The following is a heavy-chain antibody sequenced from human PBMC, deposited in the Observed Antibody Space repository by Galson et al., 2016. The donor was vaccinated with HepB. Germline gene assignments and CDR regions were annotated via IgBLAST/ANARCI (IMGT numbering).Heavy chain of an antibody. CDR3: VSDKNRRAAIDP. V-gene: IGHV3-30-3*01. Sequence: SLRLSCAASGFIFSTYAMLWVRQAPGKGLEWVALIRYEGTTTDYADSVKGRFTLSRDNSKNTLDLQMNSLRVEDTAIYYCVSDKNRRAAIDPRGQGILVTVSS. D-gene: IGHD6-13*01. CDR2: IRYEGTTT. J-gene: IGHJ5*02. CDR1: GFIFSTYA.